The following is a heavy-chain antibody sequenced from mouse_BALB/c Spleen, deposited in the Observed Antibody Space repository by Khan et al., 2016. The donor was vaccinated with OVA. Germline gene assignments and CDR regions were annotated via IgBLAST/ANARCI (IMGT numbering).Heavy chain of an antibody. D-gene: IGHD1-1*01. V-gene: IGHV3-2*02. Sequence: EVQLQESGPGLVKPSQSLSLTCTVTGYSITSDYAWNWIRQFPGNKLEWMGYIRYSGSTTYNPSLKSRISITRDTSKNQFFLQLNSVTTEDTGTYYCTKDGFHYGSSYGAFDYWGQGTTLTVSA. J-gene: IGHJ2*01. CDR3: TKDGFHYGSSYGAFDY. CDR1: GYSITSDYA. CDR2: IRYSGST.